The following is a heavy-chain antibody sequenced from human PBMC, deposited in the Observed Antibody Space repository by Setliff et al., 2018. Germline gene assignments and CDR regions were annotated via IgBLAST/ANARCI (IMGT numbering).Heavy chain of an antibody. CDR3: ARVIVGGGNTPFDL. V-gene: IGHV3-74*03. CDR1: GFTFNGHW. J-gene: IGHJ4*02. CDR2: IGTDGSGT. D-gene: IGHD2-21*01. Sequence: HPGGSLRLSCVGSGFTFNGHWGHWVRQVPGKGLVWVSRIGTDGSGTEYADSVKGRFTVSRDNAKNTLYLQMNRLRAEDTGVYYCARVIVGGGNTPFDLWGQGTLVTVSS.